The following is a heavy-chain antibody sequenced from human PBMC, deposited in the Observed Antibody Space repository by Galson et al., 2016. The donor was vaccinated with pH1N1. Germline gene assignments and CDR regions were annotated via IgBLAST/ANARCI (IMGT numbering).Heavy chain of an antibody. J-gene: IGHJ4*02. D-gene: IGHD2-21*01. CDR1: GFTFGDYG. V-gene: IGHV3-20*04. Sequence: SLRLSCAASGFTFGDYGTTWVRQAPGKGLEWVASINYIGGNIAYADSMKGRFTISRDSAENSLYLQMDSLRAEDTAIYYCARAIAQGDSYWGQGTLVTVSS. CDR3: ARAIAQGDSY. CDR2: INYIGGNI.